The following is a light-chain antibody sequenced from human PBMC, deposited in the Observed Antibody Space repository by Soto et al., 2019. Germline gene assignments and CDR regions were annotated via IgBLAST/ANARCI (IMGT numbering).Light chain of an antibody. CDR2: GAS. J-gene: IGKJ1*01. Sequence: EIVSTHSPGTLSLSPGERATLSCRASQSVSSSYLAWYQQKPGQAPRLLIYGASSRATGIPDRFSGSGSGTDFTLTSSRLEPEDIAVYYCEQYGSSRTFGQGTKVDIK. V-gene: IGKV3-20*01. CDR1: QSVSSSY. CDR3: EQYGSSRT.